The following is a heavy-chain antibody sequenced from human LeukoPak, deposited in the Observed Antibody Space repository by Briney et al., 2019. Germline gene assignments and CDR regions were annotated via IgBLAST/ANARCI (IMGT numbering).Heavy chain of an antibody. V-gene: IGHV5-51*01. CDR1: GYSFTSYW. CDR2: IYPGDSDT. CDR3: ARLGKYYYGSGSYSAFDY. J-gene: IGHJ4*02. D-gene: IGHD3-10*01. Sequence: GESLKISCKGSGYSFTSYWIGWVRQMPGKGLEWMGIIYPGDSDTRYSPSFQGQVTISADKSIGTAYLQWSSLKASDTAMYYCARLGKYYYGSGSYSAFDYWGQGTLVTVSS.